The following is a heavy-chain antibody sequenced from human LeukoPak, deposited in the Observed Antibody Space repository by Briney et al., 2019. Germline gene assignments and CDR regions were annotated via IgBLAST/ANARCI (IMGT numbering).Heavy chain of an antibody. CDR2: INPNSGGT. V-gene: IGHV1-2*02. J-gene: IGHJ5*02. Sequence: ASVKVSCKASGYTFTGYYMHWVRQAPGRGLERMGWINPNSGGTNYAQKFQGRVTMTRDTSISTAYMELSRLRSDDTAVYYCARNYDILTGGWFDPWGQGTLVTVSS. CDR1: GYTFTGYY. CDR3: ARNYDILTGGWFDP. D-gene: IGHD3-9*01.